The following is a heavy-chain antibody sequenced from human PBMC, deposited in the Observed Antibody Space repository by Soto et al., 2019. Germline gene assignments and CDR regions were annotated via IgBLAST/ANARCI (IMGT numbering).Heavy chain of an antibody. CDR1: GGSFSGYY. Sequence: SETLSLTCAVYGGSFSGYYWSWIRQPPGKGLEWIGEINHSGSTSYNPSLKSRVTISVDTSKNQFSLKLSSVTAADTAVYYCARRRLYYGSGSYYPSYNWFDPWGQGTLVTVSS. V-gene: IGHV4-34*01. D-gene: IGHD3-10*01. CDR3: ARRRLYYGSGSYYPSYNWFDP. J-gene: IGHJ5*02. CDR2: INHSGST.